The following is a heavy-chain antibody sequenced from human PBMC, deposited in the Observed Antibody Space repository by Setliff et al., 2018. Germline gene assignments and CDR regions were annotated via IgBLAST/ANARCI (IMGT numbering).Heavy chain of an antibody. CDR2: IYSSGNT. Sequence: SETLSLTCTVSGGSISSYYWSWIRQPPGKGLEWIGDIYSSGNTNYNPSLKSRVTISVDTSKNQFSLNLSSVTAADTAVYYCVGRDFSGGDSWGHGTLVTVSS. V-gene: IGHV4-4*08. CDR3: VGRDFSGGDS. D-gene: IGHD6-25*01. CDR1: GGSISSYY. J-gene: IGHJ5*01.